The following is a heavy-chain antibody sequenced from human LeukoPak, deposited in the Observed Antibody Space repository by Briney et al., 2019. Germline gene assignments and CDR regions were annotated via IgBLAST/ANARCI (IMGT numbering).Heavy chain of an antibody. V-gene: IGHV4-59*01. CDR3: ARGPDYGDYFDY. D-gene: IGHD4-17*01. CDR1: GGSISSYY. CDR2: IYYSGST. Sequence: SETLSLTCIVSGGSISSYYWSWIRQPPGKGLEWIGYIYYSGSTNYNPSLKSRVTISVDTSKNQFSLKLSSVTAADTAVYYCARGPDYGDYFDYWGQGTLVTVSS. J-gene: IGHJ4*02.